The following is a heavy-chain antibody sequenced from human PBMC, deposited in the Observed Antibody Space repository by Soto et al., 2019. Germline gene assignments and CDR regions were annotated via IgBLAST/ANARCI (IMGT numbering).Heavy chain of an antibody. V-gene: IGHV4-34*01. CDR2: INHSGST. Sequence: TSETLSLTCAVYGGSFSGYYWSWIRQPPGKGLEWIGEINHSGSTNYNPSLKSRVTISVDTSKNQFSLKLSSVTAADTAVYYCARAIIAVAGPWFDPWGQGTLVTVSS. J-gene: IGHJ5*02. D-gene: IGHD6-19*01. CDR1: GGSFSGYY. CDR3: ARAIIAVAGPWFDP.